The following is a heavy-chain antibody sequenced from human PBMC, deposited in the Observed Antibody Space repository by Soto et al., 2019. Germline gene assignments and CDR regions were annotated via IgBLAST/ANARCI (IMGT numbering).Heavy chain of an antibody. CDR3: ASHLGYSYGHFDY. D-gene: IGHD5-18*01. CDR2: IYYSGST. J-gene: IGHJ4*02. CDR1: GGSISSYY. Sequence: SETLSLTCTVSGGSISSYYWSWIRQPPGKGLEWIGYIYYSGSTNYNPSLKSRVTISVDTSKNQFSLKLSSVTAADTAVYYCASHLGYSYGHFDYWGQGTLVTVSS. V-gene: IGHV4-59*01.